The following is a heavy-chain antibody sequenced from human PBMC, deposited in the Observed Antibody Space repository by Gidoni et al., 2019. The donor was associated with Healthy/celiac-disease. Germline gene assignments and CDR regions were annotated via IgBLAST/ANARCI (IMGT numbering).Heavy chain of an antibody. V-gene: IGHV5-51*01. CDR3: ARRNRDGWGYYYYMDV. CDR2: IYPGHSDT. Sequence: EVQLVQSGAEVKKPGESLKISCQGSGYSFTSYWIGWVRQMPGKGLEWMGIIYPGHSDTRYSPSFQGQVTITAEKSISTAYLQWSSLKASDTAMYYCARRNRDGWGYYYYMDVWGKGTTVTVSS. J-gene: IGHJ6*03. CDR1: GYSFTSYW. D-gene: IGHD1-1*01.